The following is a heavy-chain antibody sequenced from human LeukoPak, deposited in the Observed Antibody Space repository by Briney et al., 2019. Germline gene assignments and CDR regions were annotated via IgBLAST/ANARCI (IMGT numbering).Heavy chain of an antibody. V-gene: IGHV5-51*01. J-gene: IGHJ6*02. Sequence: PGESLKISCKGSGYRFTSYWIGWVRQMPGKGLEWMGIIYPGDSDTRYSPSFQGQVTISADKSISTAYLQWSSLKASDTAMYYCARLPQAAAGPYYYYYYGMDVWGQGTTVTVSS. CDR2: IYPGDSDT. CDR3: ARLPQAAAGPYYYYYYGMDV. CDR1: GYRFTSYW. D-gene: IGHD6-13*01.